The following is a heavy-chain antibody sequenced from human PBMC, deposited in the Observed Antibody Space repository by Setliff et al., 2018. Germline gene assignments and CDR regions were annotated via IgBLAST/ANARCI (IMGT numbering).Heavy chain of an antibody. CDR1: GGSFSGHH. CDR2: INHTGST. J-gene: IGHJ5*02. V-gene: IGHV4-34*01. CDR3: ARREERSPTWFDP. Sequence: SETLSLTCAVYGGSFSGHHWCWIRQPPWKGLEWIGEINHTGSTNYSPSLKSRVTISVEVSKNQLSLKLRSVTAADTAVYYCARREERSPTWFDPWGQGTLVTVSS.